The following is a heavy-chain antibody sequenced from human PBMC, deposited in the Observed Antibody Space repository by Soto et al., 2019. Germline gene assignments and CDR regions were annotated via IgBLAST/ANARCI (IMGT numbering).Heavy chain of an antibody. D-gene: IGHD3-22*01. V-gene: IGHV4-31*03. CDR3: ARQKYDRSGYFIDH. CDR1: GGSISSGGYY. J-gene: IGHJ4*02. Sequence: QVQLQESGPGLVKPSQTLSLTCTVSGGSISSGGYYWSWIRQHPGKGLEWIGYIYYSGSTNYNPSIKSRGTISVDTSKNQFSLKLKSVTAADTAVYYGARQKYDRSGYFIDHWGQGTLVTVSS. CDR2: IYYSGST.